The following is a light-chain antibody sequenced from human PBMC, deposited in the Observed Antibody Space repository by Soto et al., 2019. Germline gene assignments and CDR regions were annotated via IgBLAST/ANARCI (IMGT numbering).Light chain of an antibody. Sequence: SYELTQPPSVSVAPGTTARITCGGNNIGSKSVHWYQQKPGQAPVLVIYYDSDRPSGIPERFSGSNSGNTATLTISRVEAGDEAGYYCQVWDSSSAHRVFGGGTKLTVL. V-gene: IGLV3-21*04. J-gene: IGLJ2*01. CDR2: YDS. CDR1: NIGSKS. CDR3: QVWDSSSAHRV.